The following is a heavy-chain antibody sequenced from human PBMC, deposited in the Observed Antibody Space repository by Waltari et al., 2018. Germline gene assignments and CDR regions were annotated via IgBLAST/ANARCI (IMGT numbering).Heavy chain of an antibody. D-gene: IGHD6-19*01. CDR1: GVSIRSRVYS. Sequence: QVQLQESGPGLVKPSQTLSLTCTVSGVSIRSRVYSWSWTRQPPGKGLEWVGYIYYSANTYYNPSLKGRVTISVDTSKNQFSLRLTSVTAADTAVYYCARVIAVTGTGGMDVWGQGTTVTVSS. CDR3: ARVIAVTGTGGMDV. CDR2: IYYSANT. J-gene: IGHJ6*02. V-gene: IGHV4-30-4*01.